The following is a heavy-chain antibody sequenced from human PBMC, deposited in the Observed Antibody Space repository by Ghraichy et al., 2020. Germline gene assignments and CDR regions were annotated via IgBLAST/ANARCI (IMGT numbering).Heavy chain of an antibody. CDR1: GFTFSSYS. CDR3: ARGRRDSGYDTFDY. V-gene: IGHV3-48*04. Sequence: GESLRLSCAASGFTFSSYSMNWVRQAPGKGLEWVSYISSSSSTIYYADSVKGRFTISRDNAKNSLYLQMNSLRAEDTAVYYCARGRRDSGYDTFDYWSQGTLVTVSS. D-gene: IGHD5-12*01. J-gene: IGHJ4*02. CDR2: ISSSSSTI.